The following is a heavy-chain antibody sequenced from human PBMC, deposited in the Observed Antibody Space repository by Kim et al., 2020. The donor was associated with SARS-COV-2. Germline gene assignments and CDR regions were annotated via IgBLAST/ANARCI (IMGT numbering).Heavy chain of an antibody. V-gene: IGHV4-39*01. CDR3: ASHLGDYLSPMTS. J-gene: IGHJ4*02. CDR1: GGSISSSSYY. CDR2: MYYSGSS. Sequence: SETLSLTCTVSGGSISSSSYYWGWIRQPPGKGLEWIGNMYYSGSSYYNPSLKSRVTISVDTSKNQFSLKLSSVTAADTAVYYCASHLGDYLSPMTSWGQGTLVTVSS. D-gene: IGHD4-17*01.